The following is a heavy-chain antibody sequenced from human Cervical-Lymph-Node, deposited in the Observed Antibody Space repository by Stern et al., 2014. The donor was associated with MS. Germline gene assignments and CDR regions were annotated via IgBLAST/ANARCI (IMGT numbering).Heavy chain of an antibody. CDR2: ISDDGSNK. J-gene: IGHJ5*02. V-gene: IGHV3-30*18. CDR3: AKHRGEDWNYAFWFDP. CDR1: RFTFDNYG. D-gene: IGHD1-7*01. Sequence: VHLVESGGGVVQPGTSLRLSCAASRFTFDNYGMHWVRQAPGKGLEWGARISDDGSNKHYADYVKGRFTISRDNSNNTLFLQMNSLRAEDTAVYYCAKHRGEDWNYAFWFDPWGQGTLVTVSS.